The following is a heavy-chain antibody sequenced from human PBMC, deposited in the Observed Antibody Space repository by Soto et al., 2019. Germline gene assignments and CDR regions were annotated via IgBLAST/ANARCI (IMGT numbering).Heavy chain of an antibody. Sequence: ASVKVSCKAAGYTFTSYGISWVRQAPGQGLEWMGWISAYNGNTNYAQKLQGRVTMTTDTSTSTAYMELRSLRSDDTAVYYCARDHWGSIVVVLAAIHYYYYGMDVWGQGTTVTVSS. CDR1: GYTFTSYG. D-gene: IGHD2-2*01. J-gene: IGHJ6*02. CDR3: ARDHWGSIVVVLAAIHYYYYGMDV. CDR2: ISAYNGNT. V-gene: IGHV1-18*04.